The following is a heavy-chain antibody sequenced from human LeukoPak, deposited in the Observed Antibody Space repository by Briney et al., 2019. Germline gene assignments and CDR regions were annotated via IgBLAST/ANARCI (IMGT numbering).Heavy chain of an antibody. CDR2: INPNSGGT. J-gene: IGHJ6*02. V-gene: IGHV1-2*02. CDR1: GYTFTGYY. CDR3: ARAKDCSGGSCYSYYYSSMDV. D-gene: IGHD2-15*01. Sequence: ASVKVSCKSSGYTFTGYYMHWVRQAPGQGLEWMGWINPNSGGTNYAQKFQGRVTMTRDTSITTAYMEMRRLRSDDTAVYYCARAKDCSGGSCYSYYYSSMDVWGQGTTVTVS.